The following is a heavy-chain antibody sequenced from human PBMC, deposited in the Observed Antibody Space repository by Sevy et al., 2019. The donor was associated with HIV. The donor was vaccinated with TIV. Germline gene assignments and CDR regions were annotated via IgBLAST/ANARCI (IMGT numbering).Heavy chain of an antibody. Sequence: GGCLRLSCAVSEFTFNNAWISWVRQAPGKGLEWVGRIKTKTDGGTTDYAAPVKGRFTISRDDSKNTQYLQMNSLKIEDTAVYYCATETYCSSTTCPGSFDYWGQGTLVTVSS. CDR2: IKTKTDGGTT. D-gene: IGHD2-2*01. V-gene: IGHV3-15*01. CDR1: EFTFNNAW. J-gene: IGHJ4*02. CDR3: ATETYCSSTTCPGSFDY.